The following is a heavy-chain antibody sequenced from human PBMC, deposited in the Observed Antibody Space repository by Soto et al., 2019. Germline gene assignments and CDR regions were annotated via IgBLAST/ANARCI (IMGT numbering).Heavy chain of an antibody. V-gene: IGHV3-11*05. CDR1: GFNFSDYY. D-gene: IGHD3-10*01. J-gene: IGHJ4*02. Sequence: QVQLVESGGGLVKPGGSLRLSCAASGFNFSDYYMTWIRQTPGEGLEWLSYISGSSSHTNYADSVKGRFTISRDNAKNSLYLQISSLGAEDTAVYYCARRLSAHFDSWGQGTLVTVSS. CDR2: ISGSSSHT. CDR3: ARRLSAHFDS.